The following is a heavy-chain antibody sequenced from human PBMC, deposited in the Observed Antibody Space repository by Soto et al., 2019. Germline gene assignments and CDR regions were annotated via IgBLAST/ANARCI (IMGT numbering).Heavy chain of an antibody. J-gene: IGHJ5*02. CDR3: ARDLSGWDPGWFDP. V-gene: IGHV4-61*08. Sequence: PSETLSLTCTVSGGSISSGDYYWSWIRQPPGKGLEWIGYIYYSGSTNYNPSLKSRVTISVDTSKNQFSLKLSSVTAADTAVYYCARDLSGWDPGWFDPWGQGTLVTVSS. D-gene: IGHD6-19*01. CDR2: IYYSGST. CDR1: GGSISSGDYY.